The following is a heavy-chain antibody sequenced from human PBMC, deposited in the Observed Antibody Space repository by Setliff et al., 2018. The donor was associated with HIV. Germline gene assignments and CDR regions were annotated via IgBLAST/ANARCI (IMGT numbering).Heavy chain of an antibody. CDR2: IYYDGRT. Sequence: SETLSLTCTVSGYSISSRYYWGWIRQPPGKGLEWIGSIYYDGRTFYKPSLKSRLTISVDTSKNQFSLKLNSVTAADTAIYYCARAGMGALRSLFDYWGQGTLVTVSS. J-gene: IGHJ4*02. CDR1: GYSISSRYY. V-gene: IGHV4-38-2*02. D-gene: IGHD1-26*01. CDR3: ARAGMGALRSLFDY.